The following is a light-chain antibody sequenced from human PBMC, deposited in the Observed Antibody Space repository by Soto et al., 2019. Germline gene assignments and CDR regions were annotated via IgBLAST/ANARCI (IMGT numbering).Light chain of an antibody. CDR1: QSIATY. CDR2: AAS. V-gene: IGKV1-39*01. Sequence: DIQMTQSPSSLSASVGDRVTITCRASQSIATYLHWYQKKPGKAPKLLISAASSLQSGVPSRFSGSGSGTDFTLTISSLQSEDFATYYCQQSYSLPRTFGQGTKVENK. J-gene: IGKJ1*01. CDR3: QQSYSLPRT.